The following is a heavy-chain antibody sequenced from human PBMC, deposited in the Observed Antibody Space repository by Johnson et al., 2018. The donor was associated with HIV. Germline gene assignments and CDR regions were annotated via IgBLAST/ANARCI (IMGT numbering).Heavy chain of an antibody. CDR2: IYSDDMT. D-gene: IGHD6-13*01. CDR1: GFTVSRNY. CDR3: ARETRSAAAGHGAFDV. J-gene: IGHJ3*01. V-gene: IGHV3-53*01. Sequence: VQLVESGGGLIQSGGSLRLSCAASGFTVSRNYMSWVRQAPGKGLEWVSVIYSDDMTYYADSVKGRFTISRVNSKNTLYLQMNSLIAEDTAVYYCARETRSAAAGHGAFDVWGQGTMVTVSS.